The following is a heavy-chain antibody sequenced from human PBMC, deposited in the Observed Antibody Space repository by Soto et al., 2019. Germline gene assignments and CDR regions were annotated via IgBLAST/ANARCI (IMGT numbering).Heavy chain of an antibody. CDR1: GYSISSGYY. CDR2: IYHSGST. J-gene: IGHJ6*02. CDR3: ARESGTNSYYYYYGMDV. Sequence: PSETLSLTCAVSGYSISSGYYWGWIRQPPGKGLEWIGSIYHSGSTYYNPSLKSRVTISVDTSKNKFSLKLSSVNAADTAVYYCARESGTNSYYYYYGMDVWGQGTTVTVSS. V-gene: IGHV4-38-2*02. D-gene: IGHD1-7*01.